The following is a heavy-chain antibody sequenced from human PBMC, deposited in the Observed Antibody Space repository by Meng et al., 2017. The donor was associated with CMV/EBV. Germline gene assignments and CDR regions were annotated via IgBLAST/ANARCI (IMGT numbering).Heavy chain of an antibody. V-gene: IGHV3-21*01. CDR3: ARDETVIELPFGVVTYTAMFRRTERWFDP. Sequence: GESLKISCAASGFTFSSYSMNWVRQAPGKGLEWVSSISSSSSYIYYADSVKGRFTISRYNAKNSLYLHMNSLRAEDTAVYYCARDETVIELPFGVVTYTAMFRRTERWFDPWGQGTLVTVSS. CDR2: ISSSSSYI. CDR1: GFTFSSYS. J-gene: IGHJ5*02. D-gene: IGHD3-3*01.